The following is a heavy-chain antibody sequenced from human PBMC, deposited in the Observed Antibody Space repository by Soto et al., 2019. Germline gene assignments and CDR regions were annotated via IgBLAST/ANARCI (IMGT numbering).Heavy chain of an antibody. V-gene: IGHV3-7*03. CDR1: GLTFSSYW. CDR2: IKQDGSEK. CDR3: RWTGDAFDI. J-gene: IGHJ3*02. Sequence: PGGSLRLSCAASGLTFSSYWMSWVRQAPGKGLEWVANIKQDGSEKYYVASVKGRFTISRDNAKNSLYLQMNSLRAEDTAVYYCRWTGDAFDIWGQGTMVTVSS. D-gene: IGHD1-1*01.